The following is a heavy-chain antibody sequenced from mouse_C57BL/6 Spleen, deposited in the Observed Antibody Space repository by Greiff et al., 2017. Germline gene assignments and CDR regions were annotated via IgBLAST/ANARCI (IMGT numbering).Heavy chain of an antibody. V-gene: IGHV1-64*01. CDR2: IHPNSGST. CDR3: ARGGDYGPSFDY. Sequence: QVQLKQPGAELVKPGASVKLSCKASGYTFTSYWMHWVKQRPGQGLEWIGMIHPNSGSTNYNEKFKSKATLTVDKSSSTAYMQLSSLTSEDSAVYYCARGGDYGPSFDYWGQGTTLTVSS. J-gene: IGHJ2*01. CDR1: GYTFTSYW. D-gene: IGHD1-1*01.